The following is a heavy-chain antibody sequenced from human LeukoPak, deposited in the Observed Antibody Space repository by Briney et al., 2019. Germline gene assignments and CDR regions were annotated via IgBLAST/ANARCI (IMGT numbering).Heavy chain of an antibody. J-gene: IGHJ4*02. V-gene: IGHV3-30*04. CDR1: GFSLSSYA. D-gene: IGHD2-21*01. CDR3: AKAPVTSCRGAYCYPFDS. CDR2: ISYDGSKK. Sequence: GGSLRLSCAASGFSLSSYAMHWVRQAPGKGLEWVAIISYDGSKKYYADSVKGRFTISRDNSKNTLYLQMNSLRAEDAAVYFCAKAPVTSCRGAYCYPFDSWGQGTLVTVSS.